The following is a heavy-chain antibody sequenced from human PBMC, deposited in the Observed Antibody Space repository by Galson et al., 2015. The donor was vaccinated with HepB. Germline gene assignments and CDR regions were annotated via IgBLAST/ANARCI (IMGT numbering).Heavy chain of an antibody. J-gene: IGHJ6*02. V-gene: IGHV4-59*01. CDR2: IYYSGST. D-gene: IGHD3-3*01. Sequence: SETLSLTCTVSGGSISSYYWSWIRQPPGKGLEWIGYIYYSGSTNYNPSLKSRVTISVDTSKNQFSLKLSSVTAADTAVYYCASHLYDFWSGPLGVYGMDVWGQGTTVTVSS. CDR1: GGSISSYY. CDR3: ASHLYDFWSGPLGVYGMDV.